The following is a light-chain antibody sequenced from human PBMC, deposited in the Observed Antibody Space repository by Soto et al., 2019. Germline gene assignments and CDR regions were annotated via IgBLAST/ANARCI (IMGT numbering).Light chain of an antibody. V-gene: IGKV1-33*01. CDR3: QQYDNLPRT. CDR1: QSVTRW. J-gene: IGKJ1*01. CDR2: DAS. Sequence: DIQMTQSPSTLSASIGDRVNITCRASQSVTRWLACYQRKPGKAPKLLIYDASNLETGVPSRFSGSGSGTDFTFTISSLQPEDIATYYCQQYDNLPRTFGQGTKVDIK.